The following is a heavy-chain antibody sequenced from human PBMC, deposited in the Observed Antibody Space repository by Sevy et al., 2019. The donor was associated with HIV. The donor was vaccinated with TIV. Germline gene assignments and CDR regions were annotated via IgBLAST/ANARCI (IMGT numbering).Heavy chain of an antibody. CDR3: ARPYDSSVLDAFDI. CDR1: GGSISSSSYY. V-gene: IGHV4-39*01. Sequence: SETPSLTCTVSGGSISSSSYYWGWIRQPPGKGLEWIGSIYYSGSTYYNPSLKSRVTISVDTSKNQFSLKLSSVTAADTAVYYCARPYDSSVLDAFDIWGQGTMVTVSS. CDR2: IYYSGST. J-gene: IGHJ3*02. D-gene: IGHD3-22*01.